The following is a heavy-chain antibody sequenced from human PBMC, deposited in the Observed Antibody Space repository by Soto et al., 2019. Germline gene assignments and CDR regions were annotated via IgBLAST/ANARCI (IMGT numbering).Heavy chain of an antibody. D-gene: IGHD3-22*01. CDR1: GYTFTSYY. CDR2: INPSGGST. V-gene: IGHV1-46*03. J-gene: IGHJ4*02. CDR3: ARARYYYDSSLTPPHDY. Sequence: GASVKVSCKASGYTFTSYYMHWVRQAPGQGLEWMGIINPSGGSTSYAQKFQGRVTMTRDTSTSTVYMELSSLRSEDTAVYYCARARYYYDSSLTPPHDYWGQGTLVTVSS.